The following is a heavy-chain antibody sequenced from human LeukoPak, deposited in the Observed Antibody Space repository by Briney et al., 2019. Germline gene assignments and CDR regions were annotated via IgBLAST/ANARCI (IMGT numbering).Heavy chain of an antibody. CDR2: IYYSGST. CDR3: ARLASGSYGPLTPFDY. CDR1: GGSISSYY. J-gene: IGHJ4*02. D-gene: IGHD1-26*01. Sequence: PSETLSLTCTVSGGSISSYYWSWIRQPPGRGLEWIGDIYYSGSTNNNPSLKSRVTISVDTSKSQFSLRLSSVTAADTAVYYSARLASGSYGPLTPFDYWGQGTLVTVSS. V-gene: IGHV4-59*08.